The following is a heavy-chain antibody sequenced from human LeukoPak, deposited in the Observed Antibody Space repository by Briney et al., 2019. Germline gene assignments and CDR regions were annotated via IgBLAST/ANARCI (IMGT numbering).Heavy chain of an antibody. D-gene: IGHD3-10*01. J-gene: IGHJ4*02. CDR1: GGSISSSSYY. CDR2: IYYSGST. CDR3: ARDITVRGASY. V-gene: IGHV4-39*07. Sequence: NPSETLSLTCTVSGGSISSSSYYWGWIRQPPGKGLEWIGSIYYSGSTYYNPSLKSRVTISVDTSKNQFSLKLSSVTAADTAVYYCARDITVRGASYWGQGTLVTVSS.